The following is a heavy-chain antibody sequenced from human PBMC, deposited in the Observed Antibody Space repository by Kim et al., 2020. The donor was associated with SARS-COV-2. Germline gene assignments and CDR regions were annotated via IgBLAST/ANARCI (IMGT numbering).Heavy chain of an antibody. D-gene: IGHD3-3*02. CDR2: ISGGAVDI. J-gene: IGHJ4*02. Sequence: GGSLRLSCVASGFTFSSYSMAWLRQAPGKGLEWVATISGGAVDIYYAESVKGRFSISRDNSKKTVFLQMNSLNGDDTALYYCARDPLGGAFDYWGQGTLVSVSS. V-gene: IGHV3-23*01. CDR3: ARDPLGGAFDY. CDR1: GFTFSSYS.